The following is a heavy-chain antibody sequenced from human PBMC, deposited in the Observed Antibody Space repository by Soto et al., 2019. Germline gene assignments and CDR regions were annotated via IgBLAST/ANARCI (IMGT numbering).Heavy chain of an antibody. J-gene: IGHJ5*02. V-gene: IGHV5-51*01. D-gene: IGHD6-13*01. CDR2: IYPGDSDT. Sequence: GESLKISCKGSGYSFTDYWIGWVRQMPGKGLEWMGIIYPGDSDTRYSPSFQGRVTISADKSINTAFLQWSSLKASDTAIYYCARQPPSRYSSHWYGWVVPWGQGALVTVSS. CDR3: ARQPPSRYSSHWYGWVVP. CDR1: GYSFTDYW.